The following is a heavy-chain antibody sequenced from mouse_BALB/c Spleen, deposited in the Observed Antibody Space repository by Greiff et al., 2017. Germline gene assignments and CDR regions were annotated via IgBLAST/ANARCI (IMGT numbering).Heavy chain of an antibody. CDR3: ARVTTATPFDY. CDR1: GFAFSSFG. J-gene: IGHJ2*01. CDR2: ISSGSSTI. Sequence: EVQVVESGGGLVQPGGSRKLSCAASGFAFSSFGMHWVRQAPEKGLEWVAYISSGSSTIYYADTVKGRFTISRDNPKNTLFLQMTSLRSEDTAMYYCARVTTATPFDYWGQGTTLTVSS. V-gene: IGHV5-17*02. D-gene: IGHD1-2*01.